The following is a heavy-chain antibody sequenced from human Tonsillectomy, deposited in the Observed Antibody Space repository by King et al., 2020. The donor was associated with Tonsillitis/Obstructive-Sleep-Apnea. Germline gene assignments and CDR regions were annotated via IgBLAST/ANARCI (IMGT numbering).Heavy chain of an antibody. D-gene: IGHD2-2*01. J-gene: IGHJ3*02. Sequence: TLKESGPTLVKPTQTLTLTCTFSGFSLSTSGMGVGWIRQPPGKALEWLALIYWDDDKRYSPSLKSRLTITQDTPKNQVVLTMTNMDPVDTATYYCAHRLIPSGPAAIWDAFDIWGQGTMVTVSS. CDR3: AHRLIPSGPAAIWDAFDI. V-gene: IGHV2-5*02. CDR2: IYWDDDK. CDR1: GFSLSTSGMG.